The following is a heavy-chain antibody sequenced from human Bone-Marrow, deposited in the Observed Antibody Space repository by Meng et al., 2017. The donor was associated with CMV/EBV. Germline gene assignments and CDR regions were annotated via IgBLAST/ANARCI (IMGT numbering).Heavy chain of an antibody. Sequence: SETLSLTCTVSGYSISSGYYCGWMRQPPGKGLEWIGSSYHSGSTHYNPSLKSRVTTSVDTSKNQLSLKLSSVTAADTAVYYCARMYYDILTGYYGAEYFDYWGQGTLVTVSS. CDR3: ARMYYDILTGYYGAEYFDY. D-gene: IGHD3-9*01. J-gene: IGHJ4*02. V-gene: IGHV4-38-2*02. CDR1: GYSISSGYY. CDR2: SYHSGST.